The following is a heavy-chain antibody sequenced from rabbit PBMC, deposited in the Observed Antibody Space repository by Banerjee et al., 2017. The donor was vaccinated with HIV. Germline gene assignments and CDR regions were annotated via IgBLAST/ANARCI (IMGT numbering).Heavy chain of an antibody. D-gene: IGHD7-1*01. CDR2: IYVGTYSSE. CDR3: ARGANYRDYRLDI. Sequence: QSLEESGGDLLKPGASLTLTCTASGFSFNNSYYMCWVRQAPGKGLEWIACIYVGTYSSEYYASWAKGRFTISKTSSTTVTLQMTSLTAADTATYFCARGANYRDYRLDIWGPGTLVTVS. CDR1: GFSFNNSYY. J-gene: IGHJ3*01. V-gene: IGHV1S40*01.